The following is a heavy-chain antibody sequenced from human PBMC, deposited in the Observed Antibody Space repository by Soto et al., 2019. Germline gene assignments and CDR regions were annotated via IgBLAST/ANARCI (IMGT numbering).Heavy chain of an antibody. D-gene: IGHD3-9*01. Sequence: PSETLSLTCAVSSGSISSSNWWSWVRQPPGKGLEWIGEIYHSGSTNYNPSLKSRVTISVDKSKNQFSLKLSSVTAADTAVYYCSKSGGYFDWSSFQHYYYYMDVWGKGNTVTVSS. V-gene: IGHV4-4*02. CDR2: IYHSGST. J-gene: IGHJ6*03. CDR3: SKSGGYFDWSSFQHYYYYMDV. CDR1: SGSISSSNW.